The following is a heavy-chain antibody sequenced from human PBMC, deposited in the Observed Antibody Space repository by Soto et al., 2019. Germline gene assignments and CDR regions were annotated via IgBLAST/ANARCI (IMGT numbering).Heavy chain of an antibody. Sequence: PGGSLRLSCSASVFTFSYYGMHWVRQAPGKGLEWVAVISYDGSNKYYADSVKGRFTISRDKSKNRLYLQMNSLRAEDTAVFYCAKDRRPHEYCSGGSCYNGFAYWGQGTLVTVSS. D-gene: IGHD2-15*01. CDR1: VFTFSYYG. J-gene: IGHJ4*02. CDR2: ISYDGSNK. CDR3: AKDRRPHEYCSGGSCYNGFAY. V-gene: IGHV3-30*18.